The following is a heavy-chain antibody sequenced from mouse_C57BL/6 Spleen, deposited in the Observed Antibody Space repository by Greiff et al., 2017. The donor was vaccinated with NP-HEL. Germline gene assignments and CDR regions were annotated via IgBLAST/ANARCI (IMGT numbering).Heavy chain of an antibody. J-gene: IGHJ2*01. CDR1: GYTFTSYG. CDR2: IYPRSGNT. V-gene: IGHV1-81*01. CDR3: ARYSVVATADY. D-gene: IGHD1-1*01. Sequence: LEESGAELARPGASVKLSCKASGYTFTSYGISWVKQRTGQGLEWIGEIYPRSGNTYYNEKFKGKATRTADKSSSTAYMELRSLTSEDSAVYFCARYSVVATADYWGQGTTLTVSS.